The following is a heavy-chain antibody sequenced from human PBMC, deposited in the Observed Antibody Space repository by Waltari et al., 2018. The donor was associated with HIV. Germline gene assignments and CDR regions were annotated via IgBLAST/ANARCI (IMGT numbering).Heavy chain of an antibody. Sequence: QVQLQQWGAGLLKPSEPLSLTCAVYGGSFSGYSWSWIRQPPGQGLEWIGEINHSGSTNYNPSLKSRVTISVDTSKNQFSLKLSSVTAADTAVYYCARGRYYYDSSGRPNFDYWGQGTLVTVSS. V-gene: IGHV4-34*01. CDR3: ARGRYYYDSSGRPNFDY. CDR2: INHSGST. D-gene: IGHD3-22*01. J-gene: IGHJ4*02. CDR1: GGSFSGYS.